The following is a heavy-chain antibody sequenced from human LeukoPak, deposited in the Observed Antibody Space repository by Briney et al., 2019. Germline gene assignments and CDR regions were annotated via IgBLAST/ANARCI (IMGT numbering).Heavy chain of an antibody. V-gene: IGHV3-15*01. CDR2: VKSKTDGGTT. CDR1: GFTFSDAW. CDR3: TASMTVVLTHDAFDV. Sequence: GGSLRLSCAASGFTFSDAWMTWVRQAPGKGLEWVGRVKSKTDGGTTDYAAPVKGRFTISRDDSKDTVYPQMDSLKTDDTALYYCTASMTVVLTHDAFDVWGQGAMVTVSS. J-gene: IGHJ3*01. D-gene: IGHD3-22*01.